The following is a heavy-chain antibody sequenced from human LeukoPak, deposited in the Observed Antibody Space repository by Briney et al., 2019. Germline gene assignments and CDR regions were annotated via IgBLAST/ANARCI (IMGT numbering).Heavy chain of an antibody. CDR3: AKVGYYDFWSGYEDAFDI. Sequence: GGSLRLSCAASGFTFSSYGMHWVRQAPGKGLEWVAFIRYDGSNKYYADSVKGRFTISRDNSKNTLYLQMNSLRAEDTAVYYCAKVGYYDFWSGYEDAFDIWGQGTMVTVSS. D-gene: IGHD3-3*01. J-gene: IGHJ3*02. CDR2: IRYDGSNK. V-gene: IGHV3-30*02. CDR1: GFTFSSYG.